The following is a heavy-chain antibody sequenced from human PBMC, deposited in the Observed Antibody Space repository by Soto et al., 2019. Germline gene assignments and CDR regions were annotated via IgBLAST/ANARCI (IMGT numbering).Heavy chain of an antibody. CDR1: GYSFTSYW. J-gene: IGHJ6*02. CDR3: ARVGDIVVVPAAIPVPYYYGMDV. D-gene: IGHD2-2*01. Sequence: GSLKISCKGSGYSFTSYWISWVRQMPGKGLEWMGRIDPSDSYTNYSPSFQGHVTISADKSISTAYLQWSSLKASDTAMYYCARVGDIVVVPAAIPVPYYYGMDVWGQGTTVTVSS. V-gene: IGHV5-10-1*01. CDR2: IDPSDSYT.